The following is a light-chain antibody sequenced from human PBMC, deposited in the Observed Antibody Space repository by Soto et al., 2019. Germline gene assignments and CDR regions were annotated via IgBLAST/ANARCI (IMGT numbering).Light chain of an antibody. CDR1: QGVTNY. J-gene: IGKJ2*01. Sequence: DVQMTQSPSSLSASVGDRVTITCRASQGVTNYLAWFQQKPGKAPRSLIYAASSLQSGVPSRFSGRGSGTDFTLTIINLQPEDFATYYCLQYNSHPHTFGQGTRVETK. CDR2: AAS. V-gene: IGKV1-16*01. CDR3: LQYNSHPHT.